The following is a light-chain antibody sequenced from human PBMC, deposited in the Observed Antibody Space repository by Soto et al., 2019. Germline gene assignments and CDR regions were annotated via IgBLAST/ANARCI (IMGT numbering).Light chain of an antibody. CDR1: QSISAY. V-gene: IGKV1-39*01. CDR3: QQSYIAPWT. Sequence: DVQMTQSPASLSASVGDRVTITCRASQSISAYLNWYQQKPGKAPKLLIYSASNLQSGVPSRFSGSGSGTDFTLTVSSLQPEGFATYHCQQSYIAPWTFGQGTKVEIK. J-gene: IGKJ1*01. CDR2: SAS.